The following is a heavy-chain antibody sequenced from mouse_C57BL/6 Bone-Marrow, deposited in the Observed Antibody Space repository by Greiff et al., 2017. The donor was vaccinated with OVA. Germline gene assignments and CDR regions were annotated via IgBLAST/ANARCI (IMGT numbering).Heavy chain of an antibody. CDR3: ARSRGYDYDAWFAY. CDR1: GYTFTSYW. CDR2: IYPSDSDT. J-gene: IGHJ3*01. Sequence: QVHVKQPGAELVRPGSSVKLSCKASGYTFTSYWMDWVKQRPGQGLEWIGNIYPSDSDTHYNQKFKDKATLTVDKSSSTAYMQLSSLTSEDSAVYYCARSRGYDYDAWFAYGGQGTLVTVSA. V-gene: IGHV1-61*01. D-gene: IGHD2-4*01.